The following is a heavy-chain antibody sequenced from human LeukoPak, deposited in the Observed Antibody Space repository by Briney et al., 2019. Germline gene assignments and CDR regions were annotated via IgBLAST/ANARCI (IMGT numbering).Heavy chain of an antibody. CDR1: GFTFSSYG. CDR2: IWYDGSNK. J-gene: IGHJ4*02. D-gene: IGHD3-22*01. Sequence: PGGSLRLSCAASGFTFSSYGMHWVRQAPGKGLEWVAAIWYDGSNKYYADSVKGRFTISRDNSKNTLYLQMNSLRAEDTAVYYCARDRYYDSSGYSDFDYWGQGTLVTVSS. CDR3: ARDRYYDSSGYSDFDY. V-gene: IGHV3-33*01.